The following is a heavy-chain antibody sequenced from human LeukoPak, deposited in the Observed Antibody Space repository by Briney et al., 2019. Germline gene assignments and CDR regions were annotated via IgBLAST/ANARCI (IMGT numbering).Heavy chain of an antibody. Sequence: ASVKVSCKASGYTFTSYYMHWVRQAPGQGLEWMGIINPSGGSTSYAQKFQGRVTMTRDMSTSTVYMELSSLRSEDTAMYYCARRLWFGESHNWFDPWGQGTLVTVSS. CDR2: INPSGGST. D-gene: IGHD3-10*01. CDR3: ARRLWFGESHNWFDP. CDR1: GYTFTSYY. V-gene: IGHV1-46*01. J-gene: IGHJ5*02.